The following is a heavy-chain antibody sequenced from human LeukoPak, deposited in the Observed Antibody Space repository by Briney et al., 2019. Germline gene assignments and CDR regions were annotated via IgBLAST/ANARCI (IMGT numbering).Heavy chain of an antibody. D-gene: IGHD2-15*01. V-gene: IGHV1-2*02. CDR1: GYTFTGYY. Sequence: ASVKVSCKASGYTFTGYYMHWGRQAPGQGLEWMGWINPNSGGTNYAQKFQGRVTMTRDTSISTAYMELSRLRSDDTAVYYCAREPGYSGYDYSYCSGGSCRLWRQATLVTVSS. CDR3: AREPGYSGYDYSYCSGGSCRL. J-gene: IGHJ4*02. CDR2: INPNSGGT.